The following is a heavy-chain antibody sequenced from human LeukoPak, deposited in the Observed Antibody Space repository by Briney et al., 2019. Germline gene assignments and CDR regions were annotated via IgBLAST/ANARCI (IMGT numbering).Heavy chain of an antibody. Sequence: ASVKVSCKASGGTFSSYAISWVRQAPGQGLEWMGIINPSGGSTSYAQKFQGRVTMTRDTSTSTVYMELSSLRSEDTAVYYCARGYYDSSGYSLWGQGTLVTVSS. CDR3: ARGYYDSSGYSL. CDR1: GGTFSSYA. J-gene: IGHJ4*02. D-gene: IGHD3-22*01. CDR2: INPSGGST. V-gene: IGHV1-46*01.